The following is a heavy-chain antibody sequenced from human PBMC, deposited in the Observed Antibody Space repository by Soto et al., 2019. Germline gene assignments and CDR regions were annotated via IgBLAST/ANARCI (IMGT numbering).Heavy chain of an antibody. D-gene: IGHD1-26*01. CDR3: ARGSPRMGALPTY. J-gene: IGHJ4*02. V-gene: IGHV1-2*02. CDR1: GYTFTGYY. CDR2: INPKSGDT. Sequence: QVQLVQSGDEVKKSGASLKVSCKASGYTFTGYYIHWVRQAPGQGLEWMGWINPKSGDTNYAQKFQGRVSMTSDTSITTAYMEVSRLKSDDTAVYYCARGSPRMGALPTYWGQGTLVTVSS.